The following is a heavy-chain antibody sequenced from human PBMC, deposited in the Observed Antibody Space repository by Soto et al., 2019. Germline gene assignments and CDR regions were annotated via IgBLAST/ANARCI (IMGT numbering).Heavy chain of an antibody. CDR3: ARGPSGDKVDY. Sequence: QVQLQESGPGLVKPSQTLSLTCTVSGGSISNGYYSWSWIRQSPEKGLEWIGHIYRGVSTYSNPSLNGRLTISIDTSKNQFSLSLSSVTAADTAVYYCARGPSGDKVDYWGQGTLVTVSS. CDR1: GGSISNGYYS. V-gene: IGHV4-30-4*01. CDR2: IYRGVST. D-gene: IGHD7-27*01. J-gene: IGHJ4*02.